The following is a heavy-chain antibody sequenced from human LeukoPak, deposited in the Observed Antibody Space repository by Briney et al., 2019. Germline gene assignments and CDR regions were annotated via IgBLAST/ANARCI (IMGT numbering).Heavy chain of an antibody. Sequence: KSGGSLRLSCAASGFTFSSYSMNWVRQAPGKGLEWVSSISSSSSYIYYADSVKGRFTISRDNAKNSLYLQMNSLRAEDTAVYYCARDVEYSYGYEYYYYGMDVWGQGTTVTVSS. D-gene: IGHD5-18*01. CDR3: ARDVEYSYGYEYYYYGMDV. CDR2: ISSSSSYI. CDR1: GFTFSSYS. V-gene: IGHV3-21*01. J-gene: IGHJ6*02.